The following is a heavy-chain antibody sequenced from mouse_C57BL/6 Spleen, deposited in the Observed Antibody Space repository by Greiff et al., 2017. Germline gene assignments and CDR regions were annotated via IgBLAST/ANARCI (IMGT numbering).Heavy chain of an antibody. V-gene: IGHV1-72*01. J-gene: IGHJ2*01. Sequence: QVQLQQPGAELVKPGASVKLSCKASGYTFTSYWMHWVKQRPGRGLEWIGRIDPNSGGTKYNEKFKSKATLTVDKLSSTAYMQLSSLTSEDSAVFYCASLSPVVDLLYFDYGSQGTTLTVSS. D-gene: IGHD1-1*01. CDR1: GYTFTSYW. CDR2: IDPNSGGT. CDR3: ASLSPVVDLLYFDY.